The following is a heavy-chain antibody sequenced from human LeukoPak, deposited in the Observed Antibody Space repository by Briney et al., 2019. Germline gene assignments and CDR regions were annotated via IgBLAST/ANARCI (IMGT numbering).Heavy chain of an antibody. CDR2: ISSSGSTI. Sequence: PGGSLRLSCAASGFTFSSYEMNWVRQAPGKGLEWVSYISSSGSTIYYADSVKGRFPISRDNAKNSLYLQMNSLRAEDTAVYYCARVSLGYCTNGVCYTTDYWGQGTLVTVS. V-gene: IGHV3-48*03. CDR3: ARVSLGYCTNGVCYTTDY. CDR1: GFTFSSYE. J-gene: IGHJ4*02. D-gene: IGHD2-8*01.